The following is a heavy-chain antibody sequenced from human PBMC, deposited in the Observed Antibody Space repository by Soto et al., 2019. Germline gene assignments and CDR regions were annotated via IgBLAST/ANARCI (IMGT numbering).Heavy chain of an antibody. CDR2: IYHSGAT. J-gene: IGHJ4*02. CDR3: SRGDY. Sequence: QVQLQESGPRLVRPSQTLSLTCTVSGESIDTAGYYWTWIRQRPGRGLEWLGFIYHSGATYYSSHMKSRLSISTVRSQNQFSLKLTAVTAADTAVYFCSRGDYWGQGMLVTVSS. CDR1: GESIDTAGYY. V-gene: IGHV4-31*03.